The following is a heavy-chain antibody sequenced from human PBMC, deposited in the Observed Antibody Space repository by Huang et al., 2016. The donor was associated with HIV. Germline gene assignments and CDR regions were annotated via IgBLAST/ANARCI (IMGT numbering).Heavy chain of an antibody. J-gene: IGHJ6*03. CDR1: GGSIRSSDYH. D-gene: IGHD3-10*01. V-gene: IGHV4-39*01. Sequence: QLLLQESGPGLVKPSEALALTCAVSGGSIRSSDYHWGWIRQPPGKGLEWIVSIYDKGSTHYSPSLKSRVTIAVDTSKNLFFLNLTSMTAADTAVYYCARHREGPVAYYSGWGSHLNYMDVWGRGRTVVVSS. CDR3: ARHREGPVAYYSGWGSHLNYMDV. CDR2: IYDKGST.